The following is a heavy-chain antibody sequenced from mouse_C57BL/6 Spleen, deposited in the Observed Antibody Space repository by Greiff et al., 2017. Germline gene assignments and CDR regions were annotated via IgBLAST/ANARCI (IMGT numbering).Heavy chain of an antibody. CDR1: GFSLTSYG. D-gene: IGHD1-1*01. J-gene: IGHJ2*01. CDR2: IWSDGST. CDR3: ARSLITTPVFDY. Sequence: VQLQQSGPGLVAPSQSLSITCTVSGFSLTSYGVHWVRQPPGKGLEWLVVIWSDGSTTYNSALKSRLSIGKDNSKSQVFLKMNSLQTDDTAMYYCARSLITTPVFDYWGQGTTLTVSS. V-gene: IGHV2-6*03.